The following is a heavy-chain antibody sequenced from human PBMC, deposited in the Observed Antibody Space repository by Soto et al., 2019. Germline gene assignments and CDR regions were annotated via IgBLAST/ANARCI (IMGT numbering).Heavy chain of an antibody. D-gene: IGHD5-12*01. Sequence: LSLSCPSSGFSFSKYCMNLIRQRPGKGLECLGYIFNSGSAYYNPSLRSRVTISIDTSKDEFSLTLSSVTAADTAVYFCARGYSGYDYNFDYWGQGVSVTVSS. V-gene: IGHV4-31*02. CDR1: GFSFSKYC. J-gene: IGHJ4*02. CDR3: ARGYSGYDYNFDY. CDR2: IFNSGSA.